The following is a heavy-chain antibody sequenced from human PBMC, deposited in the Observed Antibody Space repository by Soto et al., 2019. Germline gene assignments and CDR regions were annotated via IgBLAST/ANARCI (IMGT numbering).Heavy chain of an antibody. CDR2: ISSSSSYT. CDR1: GFTFSDYY. J-gene: IGHJ6*02. D-gene: IGHD1-7*01. V-gene: IGHV3-11*06. Sequence: GGSLRLSCAASGFTFSDYYMSWIRQAPGKGLEWVSYISSSSSYTNYADSVKGRFTISRDNAKNSLYLQMNSLRAEDTAVYYCAREITGTFYGMDVWGQGTTVTVSS. CDR3: AREITGTFYGMDV.